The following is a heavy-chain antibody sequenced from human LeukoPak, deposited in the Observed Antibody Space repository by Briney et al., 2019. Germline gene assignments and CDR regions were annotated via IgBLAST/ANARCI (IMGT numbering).Heavy chain of an antibody. D-gene: IGHD2-2*01. Sequence: GGSLRLSCAASGFTFSSYSMNWVRQAPGKGLEWVSSISSSSSYIYYADSVKGRFTISRDNAKNSLYLQMSSLRAEDTAVYYCARDGPSDCSSTSCLYHDAFDIWGQGTMVTVSS. CDR1: GFTFSSYS. CDR3: ARDGPSDCSSTSCLYHDAFDI. J-gene: IGHJ3*02. V-gene: IGHV3-21*01. CDR2: ISSSSSYI.